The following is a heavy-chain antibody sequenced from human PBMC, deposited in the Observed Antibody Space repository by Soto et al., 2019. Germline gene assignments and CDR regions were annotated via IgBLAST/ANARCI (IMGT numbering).Heavy chain of an antibody. Sequence: SLRLSCAASGFSFSTYSMAWVRQAPGKGPEWVSGLSHGGAYTFYADSVKGRFTISVDISQNTVYLQMNSLRTEDTAVYYCARWSGYGDAWGQGTLVTVSS. CDR1: GFSFSTYS. CDR2: LSHGGAYT. D-gene: IGHD4-17*01. CDR3: ARWSGYGDA. V-gene: IGHV3-23*01. J-gene: IGHJ4*02.